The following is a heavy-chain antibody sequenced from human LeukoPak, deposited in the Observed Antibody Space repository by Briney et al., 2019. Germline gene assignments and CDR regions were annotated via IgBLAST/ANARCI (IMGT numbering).Heavy chain of an antibody. D-gene: IGHD3-10*01. V-gene: IGHV3-23*01. Sequence: GGSLRLSCAVSGFTFSSYAMSWVRQAPGKGLEWVSAISGSGGSTYYADSVKGRLTVSRDNSKNTLYLQMNSLRAEDTAVYYCAKGSEDGLLWFGEFEWFDPWGQGTLVTVSS. CDR3: AKGSEDGLLWFGEFEWFDP. CDR1: GFTFSSYA. CDR2: ISGSGGST. J-gene: IGHJ5*02.